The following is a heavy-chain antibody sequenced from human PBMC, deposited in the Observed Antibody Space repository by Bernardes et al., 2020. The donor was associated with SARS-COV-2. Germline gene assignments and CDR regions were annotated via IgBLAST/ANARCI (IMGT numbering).Heavy chain of an antibody. V-gene: IGHV3-48*01. D-gene: IGHD2-15*01. CDR1: GFSFSSYS. CDR2: ISSSGSTI. Sequence: GGSLRLSCAASGFSFSSYSMNWVRQAPGKGLEWVSYISSSGSTIYYADSVKGRFTISRDNAKNSLYLQMNSLRAEDTAVYYCAGGPRCSGGSCYQFDYGGQGALVTVSS. CDR3: AGGPRCSGGSCYQFDY. J-gene: IGHJ4*02.